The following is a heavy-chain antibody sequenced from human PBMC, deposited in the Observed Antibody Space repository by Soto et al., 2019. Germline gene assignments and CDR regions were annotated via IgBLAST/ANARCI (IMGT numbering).Heavy chain of an antibody. CDR1: GGTFSSYS. D-gene: IGHD5-12*01. V-gene: IGHV1-69*13. CDR2: IIPIFGTA. J-gene: IGHJ3*02. Sequence: SVKVSCKASGGTFSSYSISWVRQAPGQGLEWMGGIIPIFGTANYAQKFQGRVTITADESTSTAYMELSSLRSEDTAVYYCARDQGEMATIDAFDIWGQGTMVTVSS. CDR3: ARDQGEMATIDAFDI.